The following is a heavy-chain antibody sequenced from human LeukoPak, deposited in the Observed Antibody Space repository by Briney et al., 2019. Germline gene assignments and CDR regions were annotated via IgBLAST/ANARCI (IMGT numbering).Heavy chain of an antibody. CDR3: ARDVSSLASAEFDR. D-gene: IGHD6-6*01. CDR1: GGSFSSYY. J-gene: IGHJ4*02. V-gene: IGHV4-4*07. Sequence: PSETLSLTCTVSGGSFSSYYWSWLRQPAGKGLEWIGRIYPSGTTVYNPSLNSRVTMSVDTSKGQFSLSLTSVTAADTAMYYCARDVSSLASAEFDRWGQGTPVTVSS. CDR2: IYPSGTT.